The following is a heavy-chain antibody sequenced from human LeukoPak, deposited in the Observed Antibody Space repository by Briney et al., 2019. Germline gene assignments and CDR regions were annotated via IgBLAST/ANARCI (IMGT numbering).Heavy chain of an antibody. CDR3: ARGGGYCSSTSCLGGSGFDY. J-gene: IGHJ4*02. Sequence: PGGSLRLSCAASGFTFSSYAMHWVRQAPGKGLEWVAVISYDGSNKYYADSVKGRFTISRDNSKNTLYLQMNSLRAEDTAVYYCARGGGYCSSTSCLGGSGFDYWGQGTLVTVSS. D-gene: IGHD2-2*01. CDR2: ISYDGSNK. CDR1: GFTFSSYA. V-gene: IGHV3-30-3*01.